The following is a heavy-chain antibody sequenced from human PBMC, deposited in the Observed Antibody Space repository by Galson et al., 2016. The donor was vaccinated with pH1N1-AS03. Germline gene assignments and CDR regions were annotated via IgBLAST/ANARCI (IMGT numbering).Heavy chain of an antibody. CDR1: GFTFSNYE. D-gene: IGHD4-17*01. CDR3: ARDSRAVTDTFEF. V-gene: IGHV3-48*03. Sequence: SLRLSCAGSGFTFSNYEMNWVRQAPGKGLEWVSYIGGSGTFIYYADSVKGRFPIPRDNAKNSLYLQMNSLALEDTAVYYCARDSRAVTDTFEFWGQGALVTVSS. CDR2: IGGSGTFI. J-gene: IGHJ4*02.